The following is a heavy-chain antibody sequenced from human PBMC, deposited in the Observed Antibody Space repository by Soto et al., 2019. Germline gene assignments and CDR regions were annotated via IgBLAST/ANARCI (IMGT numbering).Heavy chain of an antibody. Sequence: QVQLVESGGGVVQPGRSLRLSCAVSGFTFSSHIMHWVRQAPGKGLEWVAFISSDGSNKYYADSVKGRFTTSGDNSENTMYLQMNSLRVEDTAVYYCARDDEDGSYCDLGYWGQGALVTVSS. D-gene: IGHD1-26*01. CDR1: GFTFSSHI. CDR2: ISSDGSNK. CDR3: ARDDEDGSYCDLGY. V-gene: IGHV3-30-3*01. J-gene: IGHJ4*02.